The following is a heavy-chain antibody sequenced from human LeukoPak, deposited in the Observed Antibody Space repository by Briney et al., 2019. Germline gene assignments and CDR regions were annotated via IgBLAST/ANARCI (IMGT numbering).Heavy chain of an antibody. J-gene: IGHJ5*02. CDR2: IYYSGST. CDR1: GGSISSGGYY. Sequence: PSQTLSFTCTVSGGSISSGGYYWSWIRQHPGKGLEWIGYIYYSGSTYYNPSLKSRVTISVDTSKNQFSLKLSSVTAADTAVYYCARVSAAAGRSWFDPWGQGTLVTVSS. D-gene: IGHD6-13*01. V-gene: IGHV4-31*03. CDR3: ARVSAAAGRSWFDP.